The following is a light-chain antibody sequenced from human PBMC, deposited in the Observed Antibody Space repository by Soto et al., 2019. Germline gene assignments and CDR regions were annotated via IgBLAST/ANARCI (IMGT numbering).Light chain of an antibody. Sequence: VLTQSPGTLSLSPGERATLSCRASQTLSSRHLAWYQQKPGQAPRLLLYGASSRATGIPDRFRGSGSGTDFTLTISSLQPEDFATYFCQQLNSYPLTFGQGTRLEIK. J-gene: IGKJ5*01. V-gene: IGKV3-20*01. CDR2: GAS. CDR1: QTLSSRH. CDR3: QQLNSYPLT.